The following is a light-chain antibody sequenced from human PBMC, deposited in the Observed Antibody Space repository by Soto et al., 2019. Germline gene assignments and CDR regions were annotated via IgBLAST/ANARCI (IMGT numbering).Light chain of an antibody. CDR3: QQYGSSPPFT. CDR2: AAS. CDR1: QSISSSY. Sequence: EIVLTQSPGTLSLSPGERATLSCRASQSISSSYLAWYQQKPGQAPRLLIYAASSRATGIPHRFSGSGSGTDFTLTISRLEPEDFAVYYCQQYGSSPPFTFGQGTKLEIK. V-gene: IGKV3-20*01. J-gene: IGKJ2*01.